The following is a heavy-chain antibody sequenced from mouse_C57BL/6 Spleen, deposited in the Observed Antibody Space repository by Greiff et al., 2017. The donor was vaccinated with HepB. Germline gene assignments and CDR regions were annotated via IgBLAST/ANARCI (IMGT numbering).Heavy chain of an antibody. D-gene: IGHD1-1*01. V-gene: IGHV1-82*01. Sequence: VQLQQSGPELVKPGASVKISCKASGYAFSSSWMNWVKQRPGKGLEWIGRIYPGDGDTNYNGKFKGKATLTADKSSSTAYMQLSSLTSEDSAVYFCAIGDYYGSSPFAYWGQGTLVTVSA. CDR3: AIGDYYGSSPFAY. CDR1: GYAFSSSW. CDR2: IYPGDGDT. J-gene: IGHJ3*01.